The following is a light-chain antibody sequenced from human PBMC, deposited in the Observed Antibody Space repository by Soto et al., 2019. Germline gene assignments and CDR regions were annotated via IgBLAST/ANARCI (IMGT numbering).Light chain of an antibody. CDR2: WAS. Sequence: DIVMTQSPDSLAVTLGERATINCKSSQTVLSSSNNKNYLAWYQQKPGQPPKLLIYWASTRQSGVPDRFSGSGSGTDFTLTIITLQAEDVATYYCQHYFGPPLTFGGGTKVEI. CDR1: QTVLSSSNNKNY. CDR3: QHYFGPPLT. V-gene: IGKV4-1*01. J-gene: IGKJ4*01.